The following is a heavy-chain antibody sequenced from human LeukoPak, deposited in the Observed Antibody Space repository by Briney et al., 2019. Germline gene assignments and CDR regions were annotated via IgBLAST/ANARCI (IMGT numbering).Heavy chain of an antibody. CDR1: GFTFSSYS. Sequence: GRSLRLSCAASGFTFSSYSMNWVRQAPGKGLEWVSYISSSSSTIYYADSVKGRFTISRDNAKNSLYLQMNSLRAEDTAVYYCARDILRFLEWLEGDAFDIWGQGTMVTVSS. J-gene: IGHJ3*02. CDR2: ISSSSSTI. D-gene: IGHD3-3*01. V-gene: IGHV3-48*01. CDR3: ARDILRFLEWLEGDAFDI.